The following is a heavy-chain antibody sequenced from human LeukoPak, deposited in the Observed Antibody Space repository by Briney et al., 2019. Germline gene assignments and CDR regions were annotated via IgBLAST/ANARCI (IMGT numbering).Heavy chain of an antibody. J-gene: IGHJ3*02. V-gene: IGHV4-38-2*02. Sequence: PSETLSLTCTVSGYSISSGYYWGWIRQPPGKGLEWIGRIYHSGSTYYNPSLKSRVTISVDTSKNKFSLKLSSVTAADTAVYYCARGGRYRVAFDIWGQGTMATVSS. CDR2: IYHSGST. CDR1: GYSISSGYY. CDR3: ARGGRYRVAFDI. D-gene: IGHD5-18*01.